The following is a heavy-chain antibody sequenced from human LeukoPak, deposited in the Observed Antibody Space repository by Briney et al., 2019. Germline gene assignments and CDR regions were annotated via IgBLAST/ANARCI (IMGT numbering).Heavy chain of an antibody. Sequence: GGSLRLSCAASQFTFSSYGMHWVRQAPGKGLEWVAFIRYDGSTKYYTDSVKGRFTISRDNAKNSLYLQMNSLRAEDMALYYCAKGRGLSYDYGVDYWGQGTLVTVSS. CDR2: IRYDGSTK. CDR3: AKGRGLSYDYGVDY. J-gene: IGHJ4*02. D-gene: IGHD4-17*01. CDR1: QFTFSSYG. V-gene: IGHV3-30*02.